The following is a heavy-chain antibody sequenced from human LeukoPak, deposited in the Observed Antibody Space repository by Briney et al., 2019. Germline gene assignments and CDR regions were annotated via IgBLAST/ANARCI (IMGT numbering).Heavy chain of an antibody. CDR2: IIPIFGTA. CDR3: ARVLPPYDFWSGYYYYMDV. Sequence: GASVTVSCKAAGGTFSSYAISWVRQAPGQGLEWMGGIIPIFGTANYAQKLQGRVTMTTDTSTSTAYMELRSLRSDDTAVYYCARVLPPYDFWSGYYYYMDVWGKGTTVTVSS. V-gene: IGHV1-69*05. J-gene: IGHJ6*03. D-gene: IGHD3-3*01. CDR1: GGTFSSYA.